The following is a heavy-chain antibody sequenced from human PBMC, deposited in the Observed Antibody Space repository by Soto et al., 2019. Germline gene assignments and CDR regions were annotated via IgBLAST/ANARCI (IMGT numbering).Heavy chain of an antibody. CDR3: AKAAVATFAPYFDF. J-gene: IGHJ4*02. Sequence: GGSLRLSCAASGFTFTTYAMTWVRQAPGKGLEWVSTITGGATVTYYADSVKGRFTISRDDSESAVYLQMNSLRAEDTAVYYCAKAAVATFAPYFDFWGQGMLVTVSS. D-gene: IGHD5-12*01. V-gene: IGHV3-23*01. CDR2: ITGGATVT. CDR1: GFTFTTYA.